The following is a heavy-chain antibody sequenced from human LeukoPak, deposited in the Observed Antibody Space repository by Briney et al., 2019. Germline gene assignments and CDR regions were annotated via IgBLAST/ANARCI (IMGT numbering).Heavy chain of an antibody. CDR3: ARVRPWVFDY. CDR2: IYIGDNP. Sequence: PGGSLRLSCAASGFTFSSYGMHWVRQAPGKGLEWVSIIYIGDNPHYADSVKGRFTISRHNSKNTLYLQMNNLRAADTAVYYCARVRPWVFDYWGQGTLVTVSS. J-gene: IGHJ4*02. V-gene: IGHV3-53*04. CDR1: GFTFSSYG.